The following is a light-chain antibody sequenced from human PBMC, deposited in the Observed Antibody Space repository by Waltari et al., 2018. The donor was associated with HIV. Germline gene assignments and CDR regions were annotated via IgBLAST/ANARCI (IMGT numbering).Light chain of an antibody. J-gene: IGKJ2*01. CDR2: KAS. V-gene: IGKV1-5*03. Sequence: IQLTQFPSILSASVGARVTIPCRASQNLDSWLAWYQQRPGRAPKLLIYKASTLEYGIPARFSGSGSGTNFTLTINSLHPDDFATYFCQQYNSDFYTFGQGTRLDLK. CDR3: QQYNSDFYT. CDR1: QNLDSW.